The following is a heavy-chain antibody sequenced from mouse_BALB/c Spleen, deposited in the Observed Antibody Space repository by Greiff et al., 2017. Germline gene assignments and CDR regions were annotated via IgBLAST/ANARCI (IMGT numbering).Heavy chain of an antibody. D-gene: IGHD1-1*01. CDR3: ASITTVVAKNWYFDV. J-gene: IGHJ1*01. CDR1: GYTFTSYW. Sequence: VQLVESGAELAKPGASVKMSCKASGYTFTSYWMHWVKQRPGQGLEWIGYINPSTGYTEYNQKFKDKATLTADKSSSTAYMQLSSLTSEDSAVYYCASITTVVAKNWYFDVWGAGTTVTVSS. CDR2: INPSTGYT. V-gene: IGHV1-7*01.